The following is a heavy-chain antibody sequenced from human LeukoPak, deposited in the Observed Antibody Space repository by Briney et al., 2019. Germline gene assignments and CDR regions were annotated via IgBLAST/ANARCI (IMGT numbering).Heavy chain of an antibody. V-gene: IGHV4-39*01. CDR1: GGSISSSSYY. D-gene: IGHD2-2*03. Sequence: SETLSLTCTVSGGSISSSSYYWGWIRQPPGKGLEWIGSIYYSGSTYYNPSLKSRVTISVDTSKNQFSLKLSSVTAADTAVYHCARQFGYGHGAFDIWGQGTMVTVSS. J-gene: IGHJ3*02. CDR2: IYYSGST. CDR3: ARQFGYGHGAFDI.